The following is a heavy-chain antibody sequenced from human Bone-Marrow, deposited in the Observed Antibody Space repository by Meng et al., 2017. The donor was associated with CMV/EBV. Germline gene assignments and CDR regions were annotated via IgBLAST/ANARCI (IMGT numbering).Heavy chain of an antibody. V-gene: IGHV3-9*01. Sequence: GGSLRLSCAASGFTFDDYGMSWVRQAPGKGLEWVSGISWNSGSIGYADSVKGRFTISRDNAKNTLYLQMNSLRAEDTAVYYCARVYGGNSGLDYWGQGTLVTVSS. CDR1: GFTFDDYG. CDR3: ARVYGGNSGLDY. D-gene: IGHD4-23*01. J-gene: IGHJ4*02. CDR2: ISWNSGSI.